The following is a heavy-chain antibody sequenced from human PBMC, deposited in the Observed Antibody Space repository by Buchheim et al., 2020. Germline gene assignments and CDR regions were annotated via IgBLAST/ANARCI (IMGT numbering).Heavy chain of an antibody. V-gene: IGHV3-48*01. CDR1: GLTFSSYS. CDR3: ARVGSLGATSR. CDR2: TSSSSSII. J-gene: IGHJ4*02. Sequence: EVQLVESGGGLVQPGGSLRLSCAASGLTFSSYSMNWVRQAPGKGLEWVSYTSSSSSIIYYADSVKGRFTISRDNAKNSLYLQMNGLRAEYTAVYYCARVGSLGATSRWGQGTL. D-gene: IGHD1-26*01.